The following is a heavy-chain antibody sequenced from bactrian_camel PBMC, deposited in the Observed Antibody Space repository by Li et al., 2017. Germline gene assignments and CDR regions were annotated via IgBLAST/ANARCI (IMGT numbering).Heavy chain of an antibody. CDR2: IYAGGALT. Sequence: HVQLVESGGGSVQTGGSLRLSCVVSGHSRGSNCVGWYRLPPGRAPAEREGIAAIYAGGALTYYADSVKGRFTISQDNAKNTLYLQMNSLKPEDSAMYYCAAGPYPGCRYAERVHTWGQGTQVTVS. CDR3: AAGPYPGCRYAERVHT. J-gene: IGHJ6*01. CDR1: GHSRGSNC. D-gene: IGHD1*01. V-gene: IGHV3S54*01.